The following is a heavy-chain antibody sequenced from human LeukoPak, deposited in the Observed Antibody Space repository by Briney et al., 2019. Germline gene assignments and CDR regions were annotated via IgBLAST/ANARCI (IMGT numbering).Heavy chain of an antibody. V-gene: IGHV3-23*01. Sequence: GGSLRLSCAASGFTFSSYWMSWVRQAPGKGLEWVSGISGSGGSTYYAESVKGRFTISRDNSKNTLYLQMSSLRAEDTAVYYCAKSSHAFGAFDIWGLGTMVTVSS. D-gene: IGHD3-16*01. J-gene: IGHJ3*02. CDR2: ISGSGGST. CDR1: GFTFSSYW. CDR3: AKSSHAFGAFDI.